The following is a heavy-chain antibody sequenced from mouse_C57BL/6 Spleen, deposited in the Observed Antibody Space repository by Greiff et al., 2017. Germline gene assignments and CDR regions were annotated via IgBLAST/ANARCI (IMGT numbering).Heavy chain of an antibody. CDR1: GFTFNTYA. D-gene: IGHD2-3*01. CDR2: IRSKSSNYAT. J-gene: IGHJ4*01. CDR3: VRTAYNVYYAYYAMGY. V-gene: IGHV10-3*01. Sequence: EVQGVESGGGLVQPKGSLKLSCAASGFTFNTYAMHWVRQAPGKGLEWVARIRSKSSNYATYYADSVKDRFTISRDDSQSMLYLQMNNLKTEDTAMYFCVRTAYNVYYAYYAMGYRGQGASVTPFS.